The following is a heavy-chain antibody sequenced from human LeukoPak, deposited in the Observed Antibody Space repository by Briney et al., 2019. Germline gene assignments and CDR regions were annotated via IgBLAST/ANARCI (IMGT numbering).Heavy chain of an antibody. CDR2: IRPSGDNT. CDR3: ARDFMYSISCTGC. J-gene: IGHJ4*02. Sequence: GGSLRLSCAASGFTFSSYDMTWVRQAPGRGLEWVSSIRPSGDNTYYGDSVKGRFTISRDNSKNTVYLQMNSLRVEDTAVYYCARDFMYSISCTGCWGQGTLVTVSS. CDR1: GFTFSSYD. V-gene: IGHV3-23*01. D-gene: IGHD6-13*01.